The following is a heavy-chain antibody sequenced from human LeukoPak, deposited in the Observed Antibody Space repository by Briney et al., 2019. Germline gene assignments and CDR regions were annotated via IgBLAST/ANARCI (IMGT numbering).Heavy chain of an antibody. CDR3: AREGDLGVNYYYMDV. CDR2: IGSSSSYI. J-gene: IGHJ6*03. V-gene: IGHV3-21*01. D-gene: IGHD3-10*01. CDR1: GFTFSSYS. Sequence: GGSLRLSCAASGFTFSSYSMNWVRQAPGKGLEWVSSIGSSSSYIYYADSVKGRFTISRDNAKNSLYLQMNSLRAEDTAVYYCAREGDLGVNYYYMDVWGKGTTVTVSS.